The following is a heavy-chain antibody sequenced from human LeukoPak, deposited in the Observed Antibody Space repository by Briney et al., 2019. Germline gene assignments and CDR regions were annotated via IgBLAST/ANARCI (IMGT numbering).Heavy chain of an antibody. D-gene: IGHD2-2*01. Sequence: SETLSLTCTVSGGSISSGGYYWSWIRQHPGKGLEWIGYIYYSGSTYYNPSLKSRVTISVDTSKNQFSLKLSSVTAADTAVYYCARERQVYCSSTSCETGGGSFDYWGQGTLVTVSS. CDR2: IYYSGST. V-gene: IGHV4-31*03. CDR3: ARERQVYCSSTSCETGGGSFDY. CDR1: GGSISSGGYY. J-gene: IGHJ4*02.